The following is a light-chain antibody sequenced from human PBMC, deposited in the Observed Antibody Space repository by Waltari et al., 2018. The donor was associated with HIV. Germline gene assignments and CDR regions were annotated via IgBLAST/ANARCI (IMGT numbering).Light chain of an antibody. Sequence: QSALTQPRSVSGSPGQSVTISCTGTSSDVGGYNYVSWYQQHPDQAPKLMIYDVTKRPSGLPDRFSGSKSGNTASLTISGLQAEDEADYYCSSYAGTYTLFGTGTKVTVL. J-gene: IGLJ1*01. CDR3: SSYAGTYTL. CDR1: SSDVGGYNY. CDR2: DVT. V-gene: IGLV2-11*01.